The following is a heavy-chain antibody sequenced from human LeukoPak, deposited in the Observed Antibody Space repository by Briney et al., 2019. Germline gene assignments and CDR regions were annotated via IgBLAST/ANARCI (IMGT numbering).Heavy chain of an antibody. D-gene: IGHD2-15*01. V-gene: IGHV1-2*02. Sequence: GASVKVSCKASGYTFTGYYMHWVRQAPGQGLEWMGWINPNSGDTNYAQKFQGRVTMTRDTSITTAYMELSSLRSDDTAVYYCARDSLCSGGSCYEYFQHWGQGTLVTVSS. CDR2: INPNSGDT. CDR1: GYTFTGYY. CDR3: ARDSLCSGGSCYEYFQH. J-gene: IGHJ1*01.